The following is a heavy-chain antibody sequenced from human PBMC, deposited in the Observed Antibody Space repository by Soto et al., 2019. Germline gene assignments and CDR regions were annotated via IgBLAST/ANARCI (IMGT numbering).Heavy chain of an antibody. J-gene: IGHJ4*02. CDR1: GFSFSSFT. CDR3: VREDYYGSGSPDY. V-gene: IGHV3-48*01. D-gene: IGHD3-10*01. Sequence: PGGSLRLSCAASGFSFSSFTMNWVRQAPGKGLEWISYITASGGTIFYADSVRGRFTISRDNAKDSLYLQMDSLRPEDTAVYYCVREDYYGSGSPDYWGGGTLVTVSS. CDR2: ITASGGTI.